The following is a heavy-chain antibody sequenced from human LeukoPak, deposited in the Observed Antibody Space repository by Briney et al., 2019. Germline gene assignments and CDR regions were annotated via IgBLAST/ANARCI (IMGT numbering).Heavy chain of an antibody. CDR3: AKAPVTSCRGVYCYPFDY. CDR2: ISWNSGSI. CDR1: GFPFDDYA. J-gene: IGHJ4*02. V-gene: IGHV3-9*01. D-gene: IGHD2-21*01. Sequence: SLRLSCAASGFPFDDYAMHWLRQAPRKGLEGVSGISWNSGSIGYAVSVKGRFTISRDNAKNSLYLQMNSLRAEDAAVYYCAKAPVTSCRGVYCYPFDYWGQGTLVTVSS.